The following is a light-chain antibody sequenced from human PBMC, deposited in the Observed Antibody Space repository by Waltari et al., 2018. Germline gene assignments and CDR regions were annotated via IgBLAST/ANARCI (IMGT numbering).Light chain of an antibody. CDR1: QRISHW. CDR3: QQYNSASGT. J-gene: IGKJ1*01. CDR2: QAS. V-gene: IGKV1-5*03. Sequence: DIQMTQSPSTQSASVGDRVTITCRASQRISHWLAWYQQKPGKAPKLLIYQASSLKSGVPSRFSGSGSGTEFTLTVNRLQAEDFATYYCQQYNSASGTFGQGTKVEIK.